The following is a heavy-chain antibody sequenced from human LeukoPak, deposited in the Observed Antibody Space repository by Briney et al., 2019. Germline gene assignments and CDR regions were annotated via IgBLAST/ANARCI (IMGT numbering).Heavy chain of an antibody. CDR3: AKGLRGVGATPFDY. CDR2: VSWNGGSI. Sequence: GGSLRLSCAASGFTFDDYVIYWVRQAPGKGLEWVSGVSWNGGSIGYADSVKGRFTISRDNAKNSVYLQMNSLRAEDTAVYYCAKGLRGVGATPFDYWGQGTLVTVSS. V-gene: IGHV3-9*01. D-gene: IGHD1-26*01. J-gene: IGHJ4*02. CDR1: GFTFDDYV.